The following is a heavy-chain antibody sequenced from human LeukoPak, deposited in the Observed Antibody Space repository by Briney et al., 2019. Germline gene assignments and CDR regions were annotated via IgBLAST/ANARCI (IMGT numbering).Heavy chain of an antibody. CDR2: INPSGGST. Sequence: ASVKVSCKASGHTFTSYYMHWVRQAPGQGLEWMGLINPSGGSTNYAQKFQGKITMTRDTSTSTVYMEMRSLRSEDTAVYYCARDLGPGVLWFGELSQTSGGVLSDWGQGTLVTVSS. V-gene: IGHV1-46*01. CDR3: ARDLGPGVLWFGELSQTSGGVLSD. CDR1: GHTFTSYY. D-gene: IGHD3-10*01. J-gene: IGHJ4*02.